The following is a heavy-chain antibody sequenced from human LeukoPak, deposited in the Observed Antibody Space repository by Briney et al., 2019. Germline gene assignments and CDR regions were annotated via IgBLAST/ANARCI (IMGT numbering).Heavy chain of an antibody. CDR3: ARISYDSSGYFDY. CDR1: GFTFSSYW. V-gene: IGHV3-74*01. CDR2: INSDGSIT. Sequence: PGGSLRLSCAASGFTFSSYWMHWVRQVPGKGLVCVSRINSDGSITTYADSVKGRFTISRDNAKNTLYLQMNSLRAEDTAVYYCARISYDSSGYFDYWGQGTQVTVSS. J-gene: IGHJ4*02. D-gene: IGHD3-22*01.